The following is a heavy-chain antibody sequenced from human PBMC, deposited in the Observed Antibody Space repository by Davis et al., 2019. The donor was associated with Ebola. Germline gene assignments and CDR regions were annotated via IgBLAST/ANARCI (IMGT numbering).Heavy chain of an antibody. D-gene: IGHD6-13*01. J-gene: IGHJ6*04. CDR2: IIPIFGTL. V-gene: IGHV1-69*13. Sequence: AASVKVSCKASGGTFSSYAISWVRQAPGQGLEWMGGIIPIFGTLKYAQKFQGRVRITADEATSTAYMELGSLRSDDTAVYYCARGASYLAAVATFGMDVWGKGTTVTVSS. CDR3: ARGASYLAAVATFGMDV. CDR1: GGTFSSYA.